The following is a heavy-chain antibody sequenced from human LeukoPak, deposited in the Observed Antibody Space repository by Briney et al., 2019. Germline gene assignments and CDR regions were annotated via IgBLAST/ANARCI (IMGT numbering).Heavy chain of an antibody. CDR3: ARVARRDGDYDY. Sequence: SATLSLTCTVSGGSISSGGYYWSWLRQHPGKGLEWIGYIYYSGSTYYNPSLKSRVTISVDTSKNQFSLKLSSVTAADTAVYYCARVARRDGDYDYWGQGTLVTVSS. V-gene: IGHV4-31*03. J-gene: IGHJ4*02. D-gene: IGHD4-17*01. CDR1: GGSISSGGYY. CDR2: IYYSGST.